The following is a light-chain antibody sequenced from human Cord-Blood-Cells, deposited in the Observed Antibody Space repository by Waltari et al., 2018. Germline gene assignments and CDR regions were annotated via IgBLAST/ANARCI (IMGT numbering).Light chain of an antibody. J-gene: IGKJ2*01. CDR3: QQYYSTPT. Sequence: DIVMTQSPDSLAVPLGERATITCKSSQSVLYSSNNKNYLAWYQQKPGQPPKLLIYWASTRESGVPDRFSGSGSGTDFTLTISSLQAEDVAVYYCQQYYSTPTFGQGTKLEIK. V-gene: IGKV4-1*01. CDR1: QSVLYSSNNKNY. CDR2: WAS.